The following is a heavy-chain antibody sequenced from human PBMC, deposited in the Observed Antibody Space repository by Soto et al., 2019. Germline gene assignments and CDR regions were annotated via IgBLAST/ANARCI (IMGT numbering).Heavy chain of an antibody. V-gene: IGHV1-3*01. CDR2: INAGNGNT. D-gene: IGHD3-22*01. CDR3: ASGMFYYDSSDPERFDP. Sequence: SVNVACKASGYTFTSCAMHWVRQAPGQRLEWMGWINAGNGNTRYSQKFQGRVTITRDTSASTAYMELSSLRSEDTAVYYCASGMFYYDSSDPERFDPWGQGSLVTVSA. CDR1: GYTFTSCA. J-gene: IGHJ5*02.